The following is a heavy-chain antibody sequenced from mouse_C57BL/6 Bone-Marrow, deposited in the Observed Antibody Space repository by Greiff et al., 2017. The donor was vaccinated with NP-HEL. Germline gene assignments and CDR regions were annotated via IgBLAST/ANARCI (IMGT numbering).Heavy chain of an antibody. J-gene: IGHJ3*01. CDR3: ARDKGYDGYVAY. D-gene: IGHD2-3*01. Sequence: QVQLKQPGTELVKPGASVKLSCKASGYTFTSYWMHWVKQRPGQGLEWIGNINPSNGGTNYNEEFKSKATLTVDKSSSTAYMQLSSLTSEDSAVYYCARDKGYDGYVAYWGQGTLVTVSA. CDR1: GYTFTSYW. CDR2: INPSNGGT. V-gene: IGHV1-53*01.